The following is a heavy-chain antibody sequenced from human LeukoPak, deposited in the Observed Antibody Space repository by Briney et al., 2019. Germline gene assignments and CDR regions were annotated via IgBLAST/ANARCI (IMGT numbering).Heavy chain of an antibody. CDR2: IYSGGST. Sequence: RSGGSLRLSCAASGFTVSSNYMSWVRQAPGKGLEWVSVIYSGGSTYYADSVKGRFTISRHNSKNTLYLQMNSLRAEDTAVYYCARDKRGYSGSTCYYYGMDVWGQGTTVTVSS. D-gene: IGHD5-12*01. J-gene: IGHJ6*02. CDR1: GFTVSSNY. CDR3: ARDKRGYSGSTCYYYGMDV. V-gene: IGHV3-53*04.